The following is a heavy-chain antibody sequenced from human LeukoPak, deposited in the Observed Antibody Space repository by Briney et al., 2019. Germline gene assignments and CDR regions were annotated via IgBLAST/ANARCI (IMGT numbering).Heavy chain of an antibody. CDR2: IYYSGST. CDR3: AAVTNKYYYYGMDV. J-gene: IGHJ6*02. CDR1: GGSISSSSYY. Sequence: PSETLSLTCTVSGGSISSSSYYWGWIRQPPGKGLEWIGSIYYSGSTYYNPSLKSRVTISVDTSKNQFSLKLSSVTAADTAVYYCAAVTNKYYYYGMDVWGQGTTVTVSS. D-gene: IGHD4-17*01. V-gene: IGHV4-39*07.